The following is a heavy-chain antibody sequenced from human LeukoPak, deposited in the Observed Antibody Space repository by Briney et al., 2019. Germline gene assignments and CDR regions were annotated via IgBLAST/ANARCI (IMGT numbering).Heavy chain of an antibody. J-gene: IGHJ2*01. CDR1: GFTFSNYW. CDR2: INTDGNIT. CDR3: AKDRTVGASYWYFDL. D-gene: IGHD1-26*01. V-gene: IGHV3-74*01. Sequence: GGSLRLSCAASGFTFSNYWMHWVRQAPGKGPVWVSRINTDGNITTYADSVKGRFSISRDNAKNALYLHMNTLRAEDTAIYYCAKDRTVGASYWYFDLWGRGTLVTVSS.